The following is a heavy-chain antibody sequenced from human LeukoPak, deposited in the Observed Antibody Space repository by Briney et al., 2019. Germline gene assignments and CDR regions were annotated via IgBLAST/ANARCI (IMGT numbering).Heavy chain of an antibody. CDR1: GGSISSGSYY. V-gene: IGHV4-61*09. J-gene: IGHJ3*02. CDR3: ARAGNLGYCSGGSCYDAFDI. CDR2: IYTSGST. Sequence: PSQTLSLTCTVSGGSISSGSYYWSWIRQPAGKGLEWIGHIYTSGSTNYNPSLKSRVTISVDTSKNQFSLKLSSVTAADTAVYYCARAGNLGYCSGGSCYDAFDIWGQGTMVTVSS. D-gene: IGHD2-15*01.